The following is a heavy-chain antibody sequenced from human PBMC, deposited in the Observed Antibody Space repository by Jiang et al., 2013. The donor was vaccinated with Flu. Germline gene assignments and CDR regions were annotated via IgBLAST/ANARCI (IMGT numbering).Heavy chain of an antibody. D-gene: IGHD2-21*02. Sequence: EVKKPGSSVKVSCKASGGTFSSYAISWVRQAPGQGLEWMGGIIPIFGTANYAQKFQGRVTITADESTSTAYMELSSLRSEDTAVYYCAREGPISVVTATVLYYFDYWGQGTLVTVSS. J-gene: IGHJ4*02. CDR3: AREGPISVVTATVLYYFDY. V-gene: IGHV1-69*01. CDR2: IIPIFGTA. CDR1: GGTFSSYA.